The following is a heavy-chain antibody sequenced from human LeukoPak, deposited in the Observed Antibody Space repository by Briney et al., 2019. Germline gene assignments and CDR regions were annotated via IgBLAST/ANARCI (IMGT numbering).Heavy chain of an antibody. CDR2: IKRKTEGATT. J-gene: IGHJ4*02. V-gene: IGHV3-15*01. Sequence: PGGSLRLSCAASGFAFKNAWMSWVRQAPGKGLEWLGLIKRKTEGATTDYSAPVKGRFTISRDDSENTLYLQMNSLRAEDTAVYYCARDLYRIVVVPHYFDYWGQGTLVTVSS. CDR1: GFAFKNAW. CDR3: ARDLYRIVVVPHYFDY. D-gene: IGHD3-22*01.